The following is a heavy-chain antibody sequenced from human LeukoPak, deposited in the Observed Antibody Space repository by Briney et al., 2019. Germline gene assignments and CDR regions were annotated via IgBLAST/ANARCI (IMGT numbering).Heavy chain of an antibody. CDR1: GFTFSSYE. D-gene: IGHD4-17*01. V-gene: IGHV3-48*03. CDR3: AKHYGDFYWYFDL. CDR2: ISSSGGTI. J-gene: IGHJ2*01. Sequence: GGSLRLSCAASGFTFSSYEMNWVRQAPGKGLEWVSYISSSGGTIYYADSVKGRFTISRDNAKNSLYLQMNSLRAEDTAVYYCAKHYGDFYWYFDLWGRGTLVTVSS.